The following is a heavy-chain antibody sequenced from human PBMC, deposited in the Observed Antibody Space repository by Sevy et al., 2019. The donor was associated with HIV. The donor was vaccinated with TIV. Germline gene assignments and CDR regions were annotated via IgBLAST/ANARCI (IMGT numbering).Heavy chain of an antibody. CDR2: ISFDASNK. Sequence: GGSLRLSCAASGFTFSRYSMHWVRQAPGKGLEWVATISFDASNKHYADSVKGRFTISRDNSKNILYLQMNSLRDEDTAVYYCARDPHEIMLSGSYYLYWGQGTRVTVSS. D-gene: IGHD1-26*01. CDR3: ARDPHEIMLSGSYYLY. V-gene: IGHV3-30*04. CDR1: GFTFSRYS. J-gene: IGHJ4*02.